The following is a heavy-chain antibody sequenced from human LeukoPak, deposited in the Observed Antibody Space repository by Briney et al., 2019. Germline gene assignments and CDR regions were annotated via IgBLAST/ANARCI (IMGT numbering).Heavy chain of an antibody. D-gene: IGHD3-10*01. CDR1: GFTVSSNY. CDR3: ARDAGEYYFGY. CDR2: ISYDGSNK. Sequence: PGGSLRLSCAASGFTVSSNYMSWVRQAPGKGLEWVAVISYDGSNKYYADSVKGRFTISRDNSKNTLYLQMNSLRAEDTAVYYCARDAGEYYFGYWGQGTLVTVSS. V-gene: IGHV3-30-3*01. J-gene: IGHJ4*02.